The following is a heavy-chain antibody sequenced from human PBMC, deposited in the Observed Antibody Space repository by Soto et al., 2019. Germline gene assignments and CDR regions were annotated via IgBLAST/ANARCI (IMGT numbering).Heavy chain of an antibody. Sequence: QVQLQQWGAGLLKPSETLSLTCAVYGGSFSGYYWSWIRQPPGKGLEWIGEINHSGSTNYNPSLKSRVTITVDTSKNQFSRKLSSVTAADTAVYYCARKRPNAMVRGVIGWFDPWGQGTLVTVSS. CDR3: ARKRPNAMVRGVIGWFDP. J-gene: IGHJ5*02. CDR1: GGSFSGYY. D-gene: IGHD3-10*01. CDR2: INHSGST. V-gene: IGHV4-34*01.